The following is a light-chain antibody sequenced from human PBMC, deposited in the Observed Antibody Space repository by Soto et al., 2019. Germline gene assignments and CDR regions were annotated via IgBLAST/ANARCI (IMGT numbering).Light chain of an antibody. CDR3: AAWDDSLSVYV. J-gene: IGLJ1*01. V-gene: IGLV1-47*01. CDR1: SSNIGSNY. CDR2: KNN. Sequence: QSVLTQPASVSGSPGQSITISCSGTSSNIGSNYVYWYQQLPGTAPKLLIYKNNQRPSGVPGRFSGSKSGTSASLAISGLRSEDEADYYCAAWDDSLSVYVFGTGTKVTAL.